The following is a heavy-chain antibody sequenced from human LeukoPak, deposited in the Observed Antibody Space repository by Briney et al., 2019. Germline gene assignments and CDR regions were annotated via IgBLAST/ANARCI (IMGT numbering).Heavy chain of an antibody. CDR2: INPNSGGT. CDR3: ARVWPCTNGVCPDVFEY. Sequence: ASVKVSCKASGYTFTGYFMYWVRQAPGQGLEWMGWINPNSGGTNYAQKFQGRVTMTRDTSISTAYMELSRLRSDDTAVYYCARVWPCTNGVCPDVFEYWGQGTLVTVSS. J-gene: IGHJ4*02. V-gene: IGHV1-2*02. CDR1: GYTFTGYF. D-gene: IGHD2-8*01.